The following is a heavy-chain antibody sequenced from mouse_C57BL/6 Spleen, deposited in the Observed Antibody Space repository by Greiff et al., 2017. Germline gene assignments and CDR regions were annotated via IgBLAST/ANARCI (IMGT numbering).Heavy chain of an antibody. D-gene: IGHD2-3*01. CDR2: IDPANGDT. J-gene: IGHJ3*01. CDR1: GFNIKDDY. V-gene: IGHV14-4*01. CDR3: THYDGYYVG. Sequence: VQLQQSGAELVRPGASVKLSCTASGFNIKDDYMHWVKQRPEQGLEWIGWIDPANGDTEYASKFQGKATITADTSSNTAYLQLSSLTSEDTAVYYCTHYDGYYVGWGQGTLVTVSA.